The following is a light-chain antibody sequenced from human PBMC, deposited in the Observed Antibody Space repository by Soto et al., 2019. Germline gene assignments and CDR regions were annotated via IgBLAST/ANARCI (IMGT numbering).Light chain of an antibody. CDR1: QSVNSD. V-gene: IGKV3-15*01. CDR2: ATS. J-gene: IGKJ1*01. Sequence: EIVMTQSPAILSVSPGERTTLSCRASQSVNSDLAWYQQKPGQAPRLLIYATSTRATGTPARFSGSGSGTEFTLTISSLQSDDLAVYYCQQYNNWPPWTFGQGTKVEIK. CDR3: QQYNNWPPWT.